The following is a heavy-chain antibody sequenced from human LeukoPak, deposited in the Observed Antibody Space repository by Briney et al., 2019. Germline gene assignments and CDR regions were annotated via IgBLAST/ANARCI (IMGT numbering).Heavy chain of an antibody. Sequence: PGGSLRLSCAASGFTFSSHSMNWVRQAPGKGLEWVSYISSSGSTIYYADSVKGRFSISRDNAKNSLHLQMNSLRAEDTAVYYCARDGYSGWQKEYWGQGTLVTVSS. CDR2: ISSSGSTI. CDR1: GFTFSSHS. J-gene: IGHJ4*02. D-gene: IGHD5-12*01. CDR3: ARDGYSGWQKEY. V-gene: IGHV3-48*01.